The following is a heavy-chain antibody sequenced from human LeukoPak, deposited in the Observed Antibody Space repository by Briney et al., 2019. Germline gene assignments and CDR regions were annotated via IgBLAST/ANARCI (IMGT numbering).Heavy chain of an antibody. CDR2: NYHSGSN. Sequence: SGTLSLTCAVSGGSISSNNWWSWVRPPPGKGLGGIGENYHSGSNNYNPSLKSRVTISVDTSKNQFSLKLSSVTAADTAVYYCARNYDFWSGLPGGAFDIWGQGTMVTVSS. V-gene: IGHV4-4*02. D-gene: IGHD3-3*01. J-gene: IGHJ3*02. CDR3: ARNYDFWSGLPGGAFDI. CDR1: GGSISSNNW.